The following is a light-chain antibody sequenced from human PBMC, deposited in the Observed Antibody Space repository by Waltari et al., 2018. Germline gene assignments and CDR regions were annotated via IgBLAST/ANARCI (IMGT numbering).Light chain of an antibody. V-gene: IGLV7-43*01. CDR3: LLYDGSDQV. Sequence: QTVLTQEPPPTLSPGGAVSLTCPSTSGAVTSCYSPNWIQQKPGQVPRSLIHSTTNRHSWTPARFSGSLLGGKAALTLSGVQPEDEAEYYCLLYDGSDQVFGGGTKLTVL. J-gene: IGLJ3*02. CDR1: SGAVTSCYS. CDR2: STT.